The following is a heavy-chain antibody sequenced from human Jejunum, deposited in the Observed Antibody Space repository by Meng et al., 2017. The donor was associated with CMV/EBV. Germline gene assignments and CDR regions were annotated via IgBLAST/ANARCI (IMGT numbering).Heavy chain of an antibody. Sequence: SGLGLDDFAMHWVRQVPGKGLEWVSSISWNSDRIDYAGPVKGRFTISRDNAKNSLYVQMNSLKPEDTALYFCAKDVGAYAGFETWGQGTTVTVSS. J-gene: IGHJ6*02. V-gene: IGHV3-9*01. CDR1: GLGLDDFA. CDR3: AKDVGAYAGFET. D-gene: IGHD4-23*01. CDR2: ISWNSDRI.